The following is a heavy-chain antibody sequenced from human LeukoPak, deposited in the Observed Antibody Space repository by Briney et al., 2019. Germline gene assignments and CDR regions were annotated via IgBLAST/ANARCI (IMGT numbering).Heavy chain of an antibody. CDR1: GLTFSNYW. Sequence: HPGGSLKLSCTASGLTFSNYWMIWVRQAPGKGLQWVSVIYSGGTSYSADSVRGRFIISRDNSKNTLYLQMNSLRADDTAVYYCARGMWGGRFEYWGQGTLVTVSS. CDR3: ARGMWGGRFEY. V-gene: IGHV3-53*01. J-gene: IGHJ4*02. CDR2: IYSGGTS. D-gene: IGHD3-16*01.